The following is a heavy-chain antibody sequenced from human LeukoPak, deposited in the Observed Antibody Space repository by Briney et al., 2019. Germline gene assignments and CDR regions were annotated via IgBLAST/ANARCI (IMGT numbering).Heavy chain of an antibody. Sequence: SETLSLTCTVSGGSISSSSYYWGWIRQPPGKGLEWIGSIYYSGSTYYNPSLKSRVTISVDTSKNQFSLKLSSVTAADTAVYYCARRKKLVDAFDIWGQGTMVTVSS. CDR2: IYYSGST. CDR1: GGSISSSSYY. D-gene: IGHD1-1*01. J-gene: IGHJ3*02. V-gene: IGHV4-39*01. CDR3: ARRKKLVDAFDI.